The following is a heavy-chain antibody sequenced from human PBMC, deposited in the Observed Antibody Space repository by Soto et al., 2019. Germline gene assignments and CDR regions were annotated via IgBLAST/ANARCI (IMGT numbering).Heavy chain of an antibody. CDR3: ARVDRSGWSRNFFDS. Sequence: SLTIGLTFGVSGDQITNGYDWRLMRQPPGKGLEWIGTIYHSGSDFYNPSLKTRVTISVDTSKNQFSLRLTDVTAADPALYYCARVDRSGWSRNFFDSWRRGTQVTVSS. J-gene: IGHJ4*02. CDR2: IYHSGSD. V-gene: IGHV4-38-2*01. CDR1: GDQITNGYD. D-gene: IGHD6-19*01.